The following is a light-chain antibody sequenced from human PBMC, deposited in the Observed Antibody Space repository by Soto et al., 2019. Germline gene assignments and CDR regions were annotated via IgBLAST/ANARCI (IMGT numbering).Light chain of an antibody. V-gene: IGLV2-14*01. J-gene: IGLJ1*01. Sequence: QSVLTQPASVSGSPGQSITISCTGTNSDIGGYNFVSWYQHHPGKAPKLMIFEVSNRPSGVSNRFSGSKSGNTASLTISGLQTEDEADYYCSSFTSSDPDVFGPGTKVPVL. CDR3: SSFTSSDPDV. CDR2: EVS. CDR1: NSDIGGYNF.